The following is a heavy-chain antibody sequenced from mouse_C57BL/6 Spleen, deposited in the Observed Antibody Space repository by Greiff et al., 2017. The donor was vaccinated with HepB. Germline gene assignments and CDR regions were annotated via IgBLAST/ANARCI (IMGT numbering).Heavy chain of an antibody. Sequence: QVQLQQSGPELVKPGASVKISCKASGYAFSSSWMNWVKQRPGKGLEWIGRIYPGDGDTNYNGKFKGKATLTADKSSSTAYMQLSSLTSEDSAVYFCARECNWAYWGQGTLVTVSA. CDR3: ARECNWAY. J-gene: IGHJ3*01. CDR1: GYAFSSSW. V-gene: IGHV1-82*01. D-gene: IGHD4-1*01. CDR2: IYPGDGDT.